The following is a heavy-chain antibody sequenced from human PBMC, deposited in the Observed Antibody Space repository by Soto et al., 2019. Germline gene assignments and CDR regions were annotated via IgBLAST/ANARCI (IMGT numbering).Heavy chain of an antibody. Sequence: QVRLVQSGAEVKKPGASVKIACKASGYRFTTYYIHWVRQAPGQGLEWVGMINPSGFRTTYAQKFQGRVTTTADTSATTAYMDVSGLTSDDTAVYFCSGVESCGGPCHSAHPDSFDMWGQGTTVIVS. J-gene: IGHJ3*02. CDR2: INPSGFRT. CDR3: SGVESCGGPCHSAHPDSFDM. V-gene: IGHV1-46*01. D-gene: IGHD3-3*01. CDR1: GYRFTTYY.